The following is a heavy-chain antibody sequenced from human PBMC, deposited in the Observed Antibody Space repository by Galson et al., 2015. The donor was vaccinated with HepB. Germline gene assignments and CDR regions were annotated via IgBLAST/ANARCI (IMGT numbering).Heavy chain of an antibody. CDR3: ARGRYSSSPPDY. CDR2: ISAYNGNT. V-gene: IGHV1-18*01. D-gene: IGHD6-6*01. CDR1: GYTFISYG. J-gene: IGHJ4*02. Sequence: SVKVSCKGSGYTFISYGISWVRQAPGQGLEWMGWISAYNGNTDYAQRFQGRVTMTTDTSTSTAYMEVRSLRLDDTAIYYCARGRYSSSPPDYRGQGTLVTVSS.